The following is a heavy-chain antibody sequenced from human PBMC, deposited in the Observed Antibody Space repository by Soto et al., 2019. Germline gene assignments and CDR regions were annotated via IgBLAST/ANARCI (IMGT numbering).Heavy chain of an antibody. J-gene: IGHJ4*02. Sequence: ASVKVSCKASGYTFTGYYMHWVRQAPGQGLEWMGWINPNSGGTNYAQKFQGWVTMTRDTSISTAYMELSRLRSDDTAVYYCARVNVAYSSGWDPFDYWGQGTLVTVSS. CDR2: INPNSGGT. V-gene: IGHV1-2*04. CDR1: GYTFTGYY. CDR3: ARVNVAYSSGWDPFDY. D-gene: IGHD6-19*01.